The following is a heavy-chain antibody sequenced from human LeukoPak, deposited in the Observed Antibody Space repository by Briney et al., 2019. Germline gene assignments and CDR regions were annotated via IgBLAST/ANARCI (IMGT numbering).Heavy chain of an antibody. Sequence: GGSLRLSCGASEFTFYNYWMIWVRQAPGKGLEWVASINQHGTETKYVDSVKGRFTISRDNGQNSLSLLMNDLRVEDTAVYYCARGSRPVYDFWAAWTIDYWGPGTLVTVS. D-gene: IGHD3-3*01. V-gene: IGHV3-7*04. J-gene: IGHJ4*01. CDR2: INQHGTET. CDR3: ARGSRPVYDFWAAWTIDY. CDR1: EFTFYNYW.